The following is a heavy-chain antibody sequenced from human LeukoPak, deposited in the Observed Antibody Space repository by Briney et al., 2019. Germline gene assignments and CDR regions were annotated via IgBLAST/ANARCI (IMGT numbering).Heavy chain of an antibody. D-gene: IGHD3-16*02. V-gene: IGHV1-18*01. CDR3: AVGFYDYVWGSYPSRSRFDY. J-gene: IGHJ4*02. CDR1: GYTFTSYG. Sequence: ASVKVSCKASGYTFTSYGISWVRQAPGQGLEWMGWISAYNGNTNYAQKLQGRVTMTTDTSTSTAYMELRSLRSDDTAVYYCAVGFYDYVWGSYPSRSRFDYWGQGTLVTVS. CDR2: ISAYNGNT.